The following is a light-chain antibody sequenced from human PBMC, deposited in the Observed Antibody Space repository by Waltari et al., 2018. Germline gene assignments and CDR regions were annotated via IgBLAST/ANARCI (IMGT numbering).Light chain of an antibody. CDR1: SSDVGGYNY. CDR2: EVS. V-gene: IGLV2-8*01. CDR3: SSYAGSNNLV. Sequence: QSALTQPPSASGSPGQSVTISCTETSSDVGGYNYVSCYQQHPGKAPNFMIYEVSNRPSGVPDRFSGSKSGNTASLTVSGLQAEDEADYYCSSYAGSNNLVFGGGTKLTVL. J-gene: IGLJ2*01.